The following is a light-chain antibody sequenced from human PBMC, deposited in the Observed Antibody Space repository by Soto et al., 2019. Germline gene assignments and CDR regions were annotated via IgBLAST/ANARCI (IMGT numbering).Light chain of an antibody. CDR3: QQFDSSVT. CDR1: QSVSSTF. J-gene: IGKJ1*01. CDR2: GAS. Sequence: EIVLTQSPGSLSLSPGERATLSCRASQSVSSTFFAWYQQRPGQAPRLLMYGASSRATGIPERFSGSGSGTDFTLTNSRLETEDVAVYYRQQFDSSVTFGQGTKVEIK. V-gene: IGKV3-20*01.